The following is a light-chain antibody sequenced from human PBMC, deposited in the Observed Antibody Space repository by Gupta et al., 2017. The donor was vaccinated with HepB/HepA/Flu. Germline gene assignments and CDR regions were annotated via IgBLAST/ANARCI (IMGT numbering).Light chain of an antibody. CDR2: DVS. Sequence: QSALTQPASVSGSPGQSITISCTGTSSDVGGYNYVSWYQQHPGKAPKPMIYDVSNRPSGVSNRFSGSKSGNTASLTISGLQAEDEADYYCSSYTSSSTLVVFGGDQADRP. V-gene: IGLV2-14*01. CDR3: SSYTSSSTLVV. CDR1: SSDVGGYNY. J-gene: IGLJ2*01.